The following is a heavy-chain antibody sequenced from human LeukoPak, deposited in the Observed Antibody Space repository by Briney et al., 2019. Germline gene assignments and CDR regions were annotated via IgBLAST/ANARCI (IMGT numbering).Heavy chain of an antibody. CDR3: ARGKYCSSTSCIGDYFDP. Sequence: GGSLRLSCAASGFTFSTYGMHWVRQAPGKGLEWVALIWYDGSNKYSTDSVRGRFTISRDNSKNTLYLQMNSLRAEDTAAYYCARGKYCSSTSCIGDYFDPWGQGTLVTVSS. J-gene: IGHJ5*02. V-gene: IGHV3-33*01. CDR1: GFTFSTYG. CDR2: IWYDGSNK. D-gene: IGHD2-2*01.